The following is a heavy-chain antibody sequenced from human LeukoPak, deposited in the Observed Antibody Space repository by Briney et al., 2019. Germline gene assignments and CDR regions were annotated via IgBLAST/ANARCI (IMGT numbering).Heavy chain of an antibody. V-gene: IGHV3-7*01. J-gene: IGHJ4*02. Sequence: GGSLRLSCTASGFTFSNYWMSWVRQAPGKGLEWVANINQDGSVKYYVDSMKGRLTISRDNAKNSVYLQMSSPRVDDTAVYLCARIGYSSSSFDHWGQGTLATVSS. CDR2: INQDGSVK. CDR1: GFTFSNYW. D-gene: IGHD6-6*01. CDR3: ARIGYSSSSFDH.